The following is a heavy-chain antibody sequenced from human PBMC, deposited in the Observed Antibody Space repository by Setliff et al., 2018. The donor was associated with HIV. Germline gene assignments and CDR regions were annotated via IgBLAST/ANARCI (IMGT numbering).Heavy chain of an antibody. CDR3: ARRGLRGSSGFPYYFYMDV. Sequence: SETLSLTCTVFSGSISSGSYFWSWIRQPAGKGLQWIGHISGSGSTNYNPSLRSRVTISVDTSKNQFSLKLTSVTAADTAVYYCARRGLRGSSGFPYYFYMDVWDKGTTVTVSS. V-gene: IGHV4-61*09. CDR1: SGSISSGSYF. J-gene: IGHJ6*03. D-gene: IGHD3-22*01. CDR2: ISGSGST.